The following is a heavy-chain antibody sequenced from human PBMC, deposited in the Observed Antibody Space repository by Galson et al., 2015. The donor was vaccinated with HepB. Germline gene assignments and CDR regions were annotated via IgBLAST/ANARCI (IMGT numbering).Heavy chain of an antibody. CDR2: SYYRSKWYN. V-gene: IGHV6-1*01. Sequence: CAISGDSVSSNSAAWNWIRQSPSRGLEWLGRSYYRSKWYNDYAVSVKGRITINPDTSKNQFSLQLNSVTPEDTAVYYCARESGSSGWYAYFDYWGQGTLVTVSS. CDR3: ARESGSSGWYAYFDY. CDR1: GDSVSSNSAA. J-gene: IGHJ4*02. D-gene: IGHD6-19*01.